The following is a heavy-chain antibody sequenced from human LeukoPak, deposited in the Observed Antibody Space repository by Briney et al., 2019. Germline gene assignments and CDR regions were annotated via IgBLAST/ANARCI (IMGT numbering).Heavy chain of an antibody. Sequence: PSETLSLTCTVSGGSINSYYWSWIRQPPGKGLEWIGYIYYSGSTNYNPFLKSRVTISVDTSKNQFSLKLSSMTAADTAVYYCVSLIVGAPAAFDYWGQGTLVTVSS. V-gene: IGHV4-59*01. CDR1: GGSINSYY. CDR3: VSLIVGAPAAFDY. J-gene: IGHJ4*02. CDR2: IYYSGST. D-gene: IGHD1-26*01.